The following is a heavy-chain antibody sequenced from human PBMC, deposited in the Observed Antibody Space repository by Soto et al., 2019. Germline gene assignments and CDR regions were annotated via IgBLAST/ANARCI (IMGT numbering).Heavy chain of an antibody. CDR3: TIDLWRIALVVGSTGYFNP. Sequence: PGGSLRLSCAASGFTFSDAWMSWVRQAPGKGLDWVGRIKSKSDGGTTEYAAPVRGRFTISRDDSKSTLYLQMNSLKTDDTAVYYSTIDLWRIALVVGSTGYFNPLGQGTPVTVSS. V-gene: IGHV3-15*01. D-gene: IGHD2-15*01. J-gene: IGHJ5*02. CDR2: IKSKSDGGTT. CDR1: GFTFSDAW.